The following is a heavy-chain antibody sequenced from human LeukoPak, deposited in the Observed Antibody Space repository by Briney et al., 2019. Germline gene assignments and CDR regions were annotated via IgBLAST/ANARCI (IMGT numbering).Heavy chain of an antibody. CDR2: IHYSGST. V-gene: IGHV4-39*01. Sequence: SETLSLTCTVSGGSISSSYYYWGWIRQPPGKGLEWIGSIHYSGSTYYNPSLKSRVTISVDTSRNHFSLRLSSVTAADTAVYYCARRLSGYTFDYWGQGTLVTVSS. J-gene: IGHJ4*02. CDR1: GGSISSSYYY. CDR3: ARRLSGYTFDY. D-gene: IGHD3-16*02.